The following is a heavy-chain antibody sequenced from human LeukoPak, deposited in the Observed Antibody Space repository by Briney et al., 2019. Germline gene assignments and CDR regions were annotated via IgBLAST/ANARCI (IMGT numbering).Heavy chain of an antibody. Sequence: PSETLSLTCTVSVVSISQNYWSWFRQPPGKGLEWVAYTHSNGNANSNPSLKSRLITSVDTSKNHFSLKLSSVTAADTSVYYCASHHADILTANCPLALWGPGTLVTVSS. CDR2: THSNGNA. CDR1: VVSISQNY. CDR3: ASHHADILTANCPLAL. V-gene: IGHV4-4*09. D-gene: IGHD3-9*01. J-gene: IGHJ4*02.